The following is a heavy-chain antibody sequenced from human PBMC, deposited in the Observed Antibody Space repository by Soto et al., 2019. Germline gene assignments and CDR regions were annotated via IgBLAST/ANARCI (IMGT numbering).Heavy chain of an antibody. CDR1: GGSFSGYY. D-gene: IGHD3-9*01. V-gene: IGHV4-34*01. CDR3: ARGSLFWRYFDWSHSGYYFDY. Sequence: SETLSLTCAVYGGSFSGYYWSWIRQPPGKGLEWIGEINHSGSTNYNPSLKSRVTISVDTSKNQFSLKLSSVTAADTAVYYCARGSLFWRYFDWSHSGYYFDYWGQGTLVTVSS. J-gene: IGHJ4*02. CDR2: INHSGST.